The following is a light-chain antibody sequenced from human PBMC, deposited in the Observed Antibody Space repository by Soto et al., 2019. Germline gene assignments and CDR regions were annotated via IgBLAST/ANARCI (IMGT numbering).Light chain of an antibody. V-gene: IGKV3-15*01. J-gene: IGKJ2*01. CDR1: QSISGE. CDR2: GAS. CDR3: QQGHNWPLT. Sequence: ERVMTQSPATLSVSPGERATLSCRASQSISGELAWYQQQPGQPPRLLIYGASTRATGVPARFTGSGSGSEFTLTISGLQSEDFAVYYCQQGHNWPLTFGQGTRLE.